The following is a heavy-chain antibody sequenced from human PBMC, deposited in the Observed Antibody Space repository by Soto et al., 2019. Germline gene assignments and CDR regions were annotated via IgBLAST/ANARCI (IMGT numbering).Heavy chain of an antibody. D-gene: IGHD2-8*01. J-gene: IGHJ6*02. CDR1: GYSFTDYH. Sequence: ASVKVSCKASGYSFTDYHIHWVRQAPGQGLEWLGRINPRSGGTSTAQKFQGWVTMTRDRSISTVYMELTRLRSDDTAVYFCARGHSTDCSNGVCSFFYNHEMDVWGQGTTVTVSS. CDR2: INPRSGGT. V-gene: IGHV1-2*04. CDR3: ARGHSTDCSNGVCSFFYNHEMDV.